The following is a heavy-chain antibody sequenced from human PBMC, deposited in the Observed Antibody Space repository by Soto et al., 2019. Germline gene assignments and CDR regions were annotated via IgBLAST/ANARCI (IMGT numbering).Heavy chain of an antibody. CDR3: ARSQRNYDFWSGFDY. V-gene: IGHV3-33*01. D-gene: IGHD3-3*01. CDR1: GFTFSSYG. Sequence: QVQLVESGGGVVQPGRSLRLSCAASGFTFSSYGMHWVRQAPGKGLEWVAVIWYDGSNKYYADSVKGRFTISRDNSKNTLYLQMNSLRAEDTAVYYCARSQRNYDFWSGFDYWGQGTLVTVSS. J-gene: IGHJ4*02. CDR2: IWYDGSNK.